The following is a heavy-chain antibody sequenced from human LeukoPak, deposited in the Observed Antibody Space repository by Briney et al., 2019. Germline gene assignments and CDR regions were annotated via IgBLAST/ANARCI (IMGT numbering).Heavy chain of an antibody. D-gene: IGHD3-22*01. J-gene: IGHJ4*02. V-gene: IGHV3-11*01. CDR2: ISSSGSTI. Sequence: GGSLRLSCAASGFTFIDYYMSWIRQAPGKRLEWVSYISSSGSTIFYADSVKGRFTISRDNAKNSLYLQMNSLRAEDTAVYYCARDFDYYDDSGYQTYYFDYWGQGTLVTVSS. CDR1: GFTFIDYY. CDR3: ARDFDYYDDSGYQTYYFDY.